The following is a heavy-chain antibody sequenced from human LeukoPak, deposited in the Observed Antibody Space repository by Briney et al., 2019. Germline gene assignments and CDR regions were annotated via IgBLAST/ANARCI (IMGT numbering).Heavy chain of an antibody. V-gene: IGHV3-30*02. Sequence: PGGSLRLSCAASGFTFSSYGMHWVRQAPGKGLEWVAFIRYDGSNKYYADSVKGRFTISRDNSKNTLYLQMNSLRAEDTAVYYCAKDFAPYSSSWYGEFDPWGQGTLVTVSS. CDR3: AKDFAPYSSSWYGEFDP. D-gene: IGHD6-13*01. CDR2: IRYDGSNK. J-gene: IGHJ5*02. CDR1: GFTFSSYG.